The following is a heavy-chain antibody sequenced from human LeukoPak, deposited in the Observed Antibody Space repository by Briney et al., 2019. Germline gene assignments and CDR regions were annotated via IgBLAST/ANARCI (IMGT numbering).Heavy chain of an antibody. CDR2: VSPDGSAT. CDR3: RYGSSSGDY. J-gene: IGHJ4*02. V-gene: IGHV3-74*01. CDR1: GFTFSTSW. Sequence: PGVSLRLSCAASGFTFSTSWMNWVRQGPGRGPVWVSRVSPDGSATAYADSVKGRFTVSRDNAKNALYLQMSSLRADDTAVYYCRYGSSSGDYWGQGSLVTVSS. D-gene: IGHD6-6*01.